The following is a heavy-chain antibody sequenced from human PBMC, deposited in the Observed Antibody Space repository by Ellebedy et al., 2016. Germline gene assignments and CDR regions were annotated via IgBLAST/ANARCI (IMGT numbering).Heavy chain of an antibody. CDR2: INAYNGNT. Sequence: ASVKVSCKASGYTFTSYAMHWVRQAPGQRLEWMGWINAYNGNTNYAQKLQGRVTMTTDTSTSTAYMELRSLRSDDTAVYYCARAEGQTTVGYWGQGTLVTVSS. D-gene: IGHD4-11*01. V-gene: IGHV1-18*01. CDR3: ARAEGQTTVGY. J-gene: IGHJ4*02. CDR1: GYTFTSYA.